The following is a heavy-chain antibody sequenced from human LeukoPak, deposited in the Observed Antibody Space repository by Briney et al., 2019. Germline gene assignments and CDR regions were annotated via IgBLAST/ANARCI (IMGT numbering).Heavy chain of an antibody. J-gene: IGHJ4*02. CDR1: GGSISSGGYY. Sequence: SETLSLTCTVSGGSISSGGYYWSWIRQPPGKGLEWIGEINHSGSTNYNPSLKSRVTISVDTSKNQFSLKLSSVTAADTAVYYCARGLGGYSYGPRVDYWGQGTLVTVSS. CDR3: ARGLGGYSYGPRVDY. CDR2: INHSGST. D-gene: IGHD5-18*01. V-gene: IGHV4-39*07.